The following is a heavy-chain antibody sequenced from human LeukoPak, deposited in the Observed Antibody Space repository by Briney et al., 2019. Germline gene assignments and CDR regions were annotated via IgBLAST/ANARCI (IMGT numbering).Heavy chain of an antibody. Sequence: ASVRVSCKAFGYTFTDYCMHWVRQARGQGLEWMGVASPSGGSTTYAQKFQGRVTVTRDTSTSTVYMKLTSLRSEDTAMYYCARDHDYGPCEGPAALDYWGQGTLVTVSS. CDR3: ARDHDYGPCEGPAALDY. CDR1: GYTFTDYC. J-gene: IGHJ4*02. V-gene: IGHV1-46*01. CDR2: ASPSGGST. D-gene: IGHD4-17*01.